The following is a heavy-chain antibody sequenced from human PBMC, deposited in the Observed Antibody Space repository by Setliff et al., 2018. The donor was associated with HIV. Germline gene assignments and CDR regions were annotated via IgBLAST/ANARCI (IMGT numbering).Heavy chain of an antibody. V-gene: IGHV1-18*01. CDR1: GYNFTIFG. Sequence: ASVKVSCKASGYNFTIFGITWVRQAPGQGLEWMGWISAYNGNTNYAQKLQGRITLTIDTVTTTAYMDLRSLTSDDTAMYYCARAPPINFWSGYYAGPQGWFDSWGQGSLVTVSS. J-gene: IGHJ5*01. CDR3: ARAPPINFWSGYYAGPQGWFDS. CDR2: ISAYNGNT. D-gene: IGHD3-3*01.